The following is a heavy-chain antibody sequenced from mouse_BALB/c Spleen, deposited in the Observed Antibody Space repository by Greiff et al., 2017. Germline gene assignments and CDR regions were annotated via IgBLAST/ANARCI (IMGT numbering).Heavy chain of an antibody. Sequence: QVQLQQPGAELVKPGAPVKLSCKASGYTFTSYWMNWVKQRPGRGLEWIGRIDPSDSETHYNQKFKDKATLTVDKSSSTAYIQLSSLTSEDSAVYYCARDGNYDAMDYWGQGTSVTVSS. CDR2: IDPSDSET. CDR3: ARDGNYDAMDY. D-gene: IGHD2-1*01. V-gene: IGHV1-69*02. J-gene: IGHJ4*01. CDR1: GYTFTSYW.